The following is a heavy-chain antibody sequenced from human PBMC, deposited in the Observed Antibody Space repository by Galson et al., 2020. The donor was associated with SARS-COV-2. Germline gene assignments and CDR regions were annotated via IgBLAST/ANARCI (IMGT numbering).Heavy chain of an antibody. CDR2: FDPEDGET. Sequence: ASVKVSCKVSGYTLTELSMHWVRQAPGKGLEWMGGFDPEDGETIYAQKFQGRVTMTEDTSTDTAYMELSSLRSEDTAVYYCATGSLRAARRWNYGMDVWGQGTTVTVSS. J-gene: IGHJ6*02. CDR1: GYTLTELS. V-gene: IGHV1-24*01. D-gene: IGHD6-6*01. CDR3: ATGSLRAARRWNYGMDV.